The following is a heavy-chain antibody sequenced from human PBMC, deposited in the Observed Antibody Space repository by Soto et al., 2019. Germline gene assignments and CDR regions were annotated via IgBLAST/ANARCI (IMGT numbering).Heavy chain of an antibody. Sequence: EVQLVESGGGLVQPGGSLRLSCAASGFTFSSYEMNWVRQAPGKGLEWVSYISSSGSTIYYADSVTGRFTITRDNDKNSLYLQMNSLRAEDTAVYYCARRDGGNPGGYYYYGMDVWGQGTTVTVSS. D-gene: IGHD2-15*01. J-gene: IGHJ6*02. CDR1: GFTFSSYE. V-gene: IGHV3-48*03. CDR3: ARRDGGNPGGYYYYGMDV. CDR2: ISSSGSTI.